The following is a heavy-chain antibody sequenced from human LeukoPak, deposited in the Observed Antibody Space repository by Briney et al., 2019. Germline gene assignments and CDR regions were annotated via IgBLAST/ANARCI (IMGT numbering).Heavy chain of an antibody. J-gene: IGHJ3*02. CDR1: GFSFGSYG. CDR3: ARDLDGGSSRKTGAFDI. CDR2: ISYDGSNE. V-gene: IGHV3-30*03. D-gene: IGHD2-2*01. Sequence: GKSLRLSCAASGFSFGSYGMHWVRQAPGKGLEWVAIISYDGSNEYYADSVKGRFTISRDNSDNTLYLQMNSLRAEDTAVYYCARDLDGGSSRKTGAFDIWGQGTMVTVSS.